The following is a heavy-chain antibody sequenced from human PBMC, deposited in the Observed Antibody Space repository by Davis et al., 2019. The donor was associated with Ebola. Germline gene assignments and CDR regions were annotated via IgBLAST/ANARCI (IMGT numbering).Heavy chain of an antibody. CDR2: IIPILGIA. J-gene: IGHJ6*02. CDR3: ATGLLWFREGYYYYGMDV. V-gene: IGHV1-69*04. D-gene: IGHD3-10*01. Sequence: SVKVSCKASGGTFSSYAISWVRQAPGQGLEWMGRIIPILGIANSAQKFQGRVTITADESTSTAYMELSSLRSEDTAVYYCATGLLWFREGYYYYGMDVWGQGTTVTVSS. CDR1: GGTFSSYA.